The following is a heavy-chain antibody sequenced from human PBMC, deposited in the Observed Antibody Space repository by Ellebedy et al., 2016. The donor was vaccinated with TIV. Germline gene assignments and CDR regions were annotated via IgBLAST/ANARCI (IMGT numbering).Heavy chain of an antibody. V-gene: IGHV3-23*01. D-gene: IGHD3-10*01. CDR3: AKDAVDSGSPPNWFDA. Sequence: GESLKISCAASGFTFHDYAMSWVRQVPGKGLEWVAAVTGNSESTYYGDSVRGRFTISRDNSKNTLFLHMNSLRVEDTALYFCAKDAVDSGSPPNWFDAWGQGSLVTVSS. CDR2: VTGNSEST. CDR1: GFTFHDYA. J-gene: IGHJ5*02.